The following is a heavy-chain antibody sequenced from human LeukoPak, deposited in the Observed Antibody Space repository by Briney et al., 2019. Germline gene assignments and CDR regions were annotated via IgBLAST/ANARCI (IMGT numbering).Heavy chain of an antibody. CDR1: GYTLTSCG. D-gene: IGHD5-12*01. J-gene: IGHJ6*03. CDR3: ARARRGYSGYDPPYYYYMDV. V-gene: IGHV1-18*01. Sequence: GASVKVSCKASGYTLTSCGITWVRQGPGQGLEWMGWISVYNGNTNYAQKVQGRVTMTTNTSTSTAYMELRSLRSDDTAVYYCARARRGYSGYDPPYYYYMDVWGKGTTVTISS. CDR2: ISVYNGNT.